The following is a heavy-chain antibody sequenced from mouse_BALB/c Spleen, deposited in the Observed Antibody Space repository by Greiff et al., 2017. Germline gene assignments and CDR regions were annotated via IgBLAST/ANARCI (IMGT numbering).Heavy chain of an antibody. D-gene: IGHD2-14*01. J-gene: IGHJ2*01. V-gene: IGHV1-9*01. CDR1: GYTFSSYW. CDR2: ILPGSGST. Sequence: VKLQQSGAELMKPGASVKISCKATGYTFSSYWIEWVKQRPGHGLEWIGEILPGSGSTNYNEKFKGKATFTADTSSNTAYMQLSSLTSEDSAVYYCARSNYRYDEFDYWGQGTTLTVSS. CDR3: ARSNYRYDEFDY.